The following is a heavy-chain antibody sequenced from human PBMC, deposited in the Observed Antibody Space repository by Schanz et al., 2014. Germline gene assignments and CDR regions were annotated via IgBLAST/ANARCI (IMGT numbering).Heavy chain of an antibody. D-gene: IGHD6-19*01. Sequence: EVQLVESGGVVVQPGGSLRLSCAASGITFSGYSMNWVRQAPGKGLEWVSYISGSSSTKYYADSVKGRFTISRDNGKNLLYLQMNGLRAEDTAVYFCARDLSSLIQGDVWGKGTTVTVSS. J-gene: IGHJ6*04. CDR3: ARDLSSLIQGDV. V-gene: IGHV3-48*01. CDR2: ISGSSSTK. CDR1: GITFSGYS.